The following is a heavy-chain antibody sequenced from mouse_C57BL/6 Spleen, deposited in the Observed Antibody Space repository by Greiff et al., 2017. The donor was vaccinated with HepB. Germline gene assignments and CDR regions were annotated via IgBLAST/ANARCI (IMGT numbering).Heavy chain of an antibody. V-gene: IGHV1-31*01. J-gene: IGHJ2*01. CDR1: GYSFTGYY. CDR3: AREEGLSIYDGFDY. Sequence: VQLKESGPELVKPGASVKISCKASGYSFTGYYMHWVKQSHGNILDWIGYIYPYNGVSSYNQKFKGKATLTVDKSSSTAYMELRSLTSEDSAVYYCAREEGLSIYDGFDYWGQGTTLTVSS. CDR2: IYPYNGVS. D-gene: IGHD2-3*01.